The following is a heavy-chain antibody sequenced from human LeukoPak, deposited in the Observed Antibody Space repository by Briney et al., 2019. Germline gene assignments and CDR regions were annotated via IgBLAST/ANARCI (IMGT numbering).Heavy chain of an antibody. D-gene: IGHD2-2*01. CDR1: GFSFSTYV. CDR3: AKVRYRGAVVPAHFDY. V-gene: IGHV3-23*01. CDR2: VSGNGCHT. Sequence: PGGSLRLSCAAAGFSFSTYVMSWVRQPPGKGLEWVSSVSGNGCHTYNADFVKGRCAIYRDNSKNTFFLQMNSLRVEDTAVYYCAKVRYRGAVVPAHFDYWGQGTLVTVSS. J-gene: IGHJ4*02.